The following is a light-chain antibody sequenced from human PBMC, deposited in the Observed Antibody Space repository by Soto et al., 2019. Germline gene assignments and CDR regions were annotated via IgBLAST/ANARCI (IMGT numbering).Light chain of an antibody. CDR3: QQYNIWLT. Sequence: DIQMTQSPSTLSASVGGRVTITCRASQSISSWLAWYQQKPGKAPKLLIYKASSLESGVPSRFSGSGSGTEFTLTISSLQSDYFATYYCQQYNIWLTFGGGPKLDIK. J-gene: IGKJ4*01. CDR1: QSISSW. V-gene: IGKV1-5*03. CDR2: KAS.